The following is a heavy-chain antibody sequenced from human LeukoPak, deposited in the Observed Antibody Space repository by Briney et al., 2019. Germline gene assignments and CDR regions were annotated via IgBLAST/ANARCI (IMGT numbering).Heavy chain of an antibody. CDR2: IIPIFGTA. Sequence: GASVKVSCKASGGTFSSYAISWVRQAPGQGLEWMGRIIPIFGTANYAQKIQGRVTITTDESTSTAYMELSSLRSEDTAVYYCAARGGVRGVISFYWGQGTLVTVSS. CDR3: AARGGVRGVISFY. D-gene: IGHD3-10*01. V-gene: IGHV1-69*05. CDR1: GGTFSSYA. J-gene: IGHJ4*02.